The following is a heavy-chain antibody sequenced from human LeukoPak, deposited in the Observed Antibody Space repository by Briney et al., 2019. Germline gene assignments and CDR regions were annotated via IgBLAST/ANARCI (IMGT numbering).Heavy chain of an antibody. CDR1: GFIFSSYA. D-gene: IGHD6-19*01. J-gene: IGHJ4*02. Sequence: GGSLRLSCAASGFIFSSYAMSWVRQAPGKGLECVSTISGSGGSTYYADSVKGRFTISRDNSKNTVYLQMNSLRAEDTAVYYCVKERDRGTDVADDFDLRGQGTLVTVSS. V-gene: IGHV3-23*01. CDR2: ISGSGGST. CDR3: VKERDRGTDVADDFDL.